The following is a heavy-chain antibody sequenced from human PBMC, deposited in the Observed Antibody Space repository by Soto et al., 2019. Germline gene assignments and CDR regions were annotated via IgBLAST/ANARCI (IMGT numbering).Heavy chain of an antibody. CDR1: GFTFSSYG. V-gene: IGHV3-23*01. Sequence: EVQLLESGGGLVQPGGSLRLSCAASGFTFSSYGISWVRQAPGKGLHWVSGISGSGVGIYYADSVKGRFTISRDNSKNTLYLRMNSLRAEDTAVYYCAKDRLIFSSLVATSRSEWFDPWGQGTLVSVSS. D-gene: IGHD5-12*01. CDR3: AKDRLIFSSLVATSRSEWFDP. J-gene: IGHJ5*02. CDR2: ISGSGVGI.